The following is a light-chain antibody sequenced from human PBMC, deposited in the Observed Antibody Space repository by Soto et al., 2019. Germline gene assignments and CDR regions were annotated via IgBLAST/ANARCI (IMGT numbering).Light chain of an antibody. J-gene: IGKJ2*01. V-gene: IGKV3-11*01. Sequence: EIVLTQSPATLSLSPGERATLSCRASQSVSSYLAWYQQKSGQAPRLLIYDASNRATGIPARFSGSGSGTYFTLTISSLEPEDFAVYYCQQRSNWPPYTFGQGTKLEIK. CDR3: QQRSNWPPYT. CDR2: DAS. CDR1: QSVSSY.